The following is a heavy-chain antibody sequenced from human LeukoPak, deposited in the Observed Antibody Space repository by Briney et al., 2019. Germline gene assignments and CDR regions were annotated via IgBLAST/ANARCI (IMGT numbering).Heavy chain of an antibody. Sequence: ATVKVSCKASGYTFTSYGISWVRQAPGQGLEWMGRISAYNGNTNYAQKLQGRVTMTTDTSTSTAYMELRSLRSDDTAVYYCARDADPITMTPPNIDYWGQGTLVTVSS. D-gene: IGHD3-22*01. CDR1: GYTFTSYG. V-gene: IGHV1-18*01. CDR2: ISAYNGNT. J-gene: IGHJ4*02. CDR3: ARDADPITMTPPNIDY.